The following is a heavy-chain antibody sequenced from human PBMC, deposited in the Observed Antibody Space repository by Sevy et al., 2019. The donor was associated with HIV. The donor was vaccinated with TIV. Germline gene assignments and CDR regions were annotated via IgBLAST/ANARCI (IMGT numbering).Heavy chain of an antibody. J-gene: IGHJ4*02. D-gene: IGHD6-13*01. V-gene: IGHV3-21*01. CDR3: ARDVGRGIAAASY. CDR2: ISGSTTNT. CDR1: GFTFRTYA. Sequence: GGSLRLSCAASGFTFRTYAMSWVRQAPGMGLEWVSSISGSTTNTNYADSVKGRFTISRDNAKNSLYLQMNSLRAEDTAVYYCARDVGRGIAAASYWGQGTLVTVSS.